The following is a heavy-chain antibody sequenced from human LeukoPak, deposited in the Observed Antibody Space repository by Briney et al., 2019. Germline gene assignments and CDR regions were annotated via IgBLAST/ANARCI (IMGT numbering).Heavy chain of an antibody. Sequence: GGSLRLSCAASGFTFSSYAMHWVRQAPGKGLEWMAVISYDGSNKYYADSVKGRFTISRDNSKNTLYLQMNSLRAEDTAVYYCARSEGIAVAAVDYWGQGTLVTVSS. CDR2: ISYDGSNK. V-gene: IGHV3-30-3*01. CDR1: GFTFSSYA. J-gene: IGHJ4*02. D-gene: IGHD6-19*01. CDR3: ARSEGIAVAAVDY.